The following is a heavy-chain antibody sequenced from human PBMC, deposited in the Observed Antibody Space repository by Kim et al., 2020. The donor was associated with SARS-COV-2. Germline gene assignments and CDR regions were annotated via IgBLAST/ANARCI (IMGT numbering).Heavy chain of an antibody. CDR3: ARAPPMGVTPVDY. V-gene: IGHV4-59*01. D-gene: IGHD2-21*02. CDR2: IYYSGST. CDR1: GGSISSYY. Sequence: SETLSLTCTVSGGSISSYYWSWIRQPPGKGLEWIGYIYYSGSTNYNPSLKSRVTISVDTSKNQFSLKLSSVTAADTAVYYCARAPPMGVTPVDYWGQGTLVTVSS. J-gene: IGHJ4*02.